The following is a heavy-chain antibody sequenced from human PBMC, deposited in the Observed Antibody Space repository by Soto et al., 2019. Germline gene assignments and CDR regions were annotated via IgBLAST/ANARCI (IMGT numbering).Heavy chain of an antibody. Sequence: ASVKVSCKASGYTFTNFGISWVRQAPGQGLEWMGWISAYNGNTNYAQKLQGRVTMTTDTSTSTAYMELRSLRSDDTAVYYCARDAAVGLFDYWGQGTLVTVSS. V-gene: IGHV1-18*01. CDR3: ARDAAVGLFDY. J-gene: IGHJ4*02. CDR2: ISAYNGNT. CDR1: GYTFTNFG. D-gene: IGHD1-26*01.